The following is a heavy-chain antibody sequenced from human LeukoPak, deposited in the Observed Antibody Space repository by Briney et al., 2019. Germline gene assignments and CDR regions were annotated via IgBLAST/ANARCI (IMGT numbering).Heavy chain of an antibody. J-gene: IGHJ5*02. V-gene: IGHV4-39*01. CDR3: ARQGCGGDCYTARGLNWFDP. CDR2: IYYSGHT. Sequence: PSETLSLTCTVSGGSISSSRYYWGWIRQPPGKGLDWIESIYYSGHTYYNPSLKSRVTISVDTSKNQFSLRLASVTAADTAVYYCARQGCGGDCYTARGLNWFDPWGQGTLVTVSS. D-gene: IGHD2-21*02. CDR1: GGSISSSRYY.